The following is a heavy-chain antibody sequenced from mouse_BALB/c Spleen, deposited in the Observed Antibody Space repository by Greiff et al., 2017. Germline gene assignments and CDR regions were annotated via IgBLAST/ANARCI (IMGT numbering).Heavy chain of an antibody. Sequence: EVQLVESGAELVKPGASVKLSCTASGFNIKDTYMHWVKQRPEQGLEWIGRIDPANGNTKYDPKFQGKATITADTSSNTAYLQLSSLTSEDTAVYYCVPFGNYAWFAYWGQGTLVTVSA. CDR2: IDPANGNT. CDR3: VPFGNYAWFAY. J-gene: IGHJ3*01. D-gene: IGHD2-1*01. CDR1: GFNIKDTY. V-gene: IGHV14-3*02.